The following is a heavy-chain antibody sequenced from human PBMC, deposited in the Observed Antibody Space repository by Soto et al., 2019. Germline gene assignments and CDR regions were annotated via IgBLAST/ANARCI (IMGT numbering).Heavy chain of an antibody. V-gene: IGHV4-31*03. CDR2: IYYSGST. Sequence: SETLSLTCTVSGGSISSGGYYWSWIRQHPGKGLEWIGYIYYSGSTYYNPSLKSRVTISVDTSKNQFSLKLSSVTAADTAVYYCARIADCSITTCSFPSRFHIRGYYYYGMDVWGQGTTVTVSS. CDR3: ARIADCSITTCSFPSRFHIRGYYYYGMDV. J-gene: IGHJ6*02. CDR1: GGSISSGGYY. D-gene: IGHD2-2*01.